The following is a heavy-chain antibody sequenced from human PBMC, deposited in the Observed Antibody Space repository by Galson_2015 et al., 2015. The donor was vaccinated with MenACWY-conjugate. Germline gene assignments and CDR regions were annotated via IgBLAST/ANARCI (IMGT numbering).Heavy chain of an antibody. Sequence: SVKVSCKASGYTSGYTFTLNFIHCVRQVPGQSLEWMGRLNPGSGDTKYSQMFQGRVTITRDTSASTAYMELSGLRSEDTAIYYCASNYNRGYASGHLGFWGQGTLVTVSS. D-gene: IGHD6-19*01. J-gene: IGHJ4*02. V-gene: IGHV1-3*01. CDR3: ASNYNRGYASGHLGF. CDR1: GYTSGYTFTLNF. CDR2: LNPGSGDT.